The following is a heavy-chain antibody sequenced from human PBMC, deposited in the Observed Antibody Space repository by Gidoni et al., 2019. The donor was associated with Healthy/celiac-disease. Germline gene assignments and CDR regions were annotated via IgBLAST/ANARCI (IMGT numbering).Heavy chain of an antibody. D-gene: IGHD3-10*01. CDR3: ASFGYGSGSYLILDYFDY. CDR2: INHSGST. Sequence: QVQLQQWGAGLLKPSETLSLTCAVYGGSFSGYYWSWIRQPPGKGLGWIGEINHSGSTNYNPSLKSRVTISVDTSKNQFSLKLSSVTAADTAVYYCASFGYGSGSYLILDYFDYWGQGTLVTVSS. CDR1: GGSFSGYY. J-gene: IGHJ4*02. V-gene: IGHV4-34*01.